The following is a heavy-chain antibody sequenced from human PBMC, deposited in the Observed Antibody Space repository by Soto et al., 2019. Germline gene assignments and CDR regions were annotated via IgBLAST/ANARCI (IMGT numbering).Heavy chain of an antibody. CDR1: GGSVSSGSYY. V-gene: IGHV4-61*01. D-gene: IGHD3-3*01. J-gene: IGHJ6*02. Sequence: LSLTCTVSGGSVSSGSYYWSWIRQPPGKGLEWIGYIYYSGSTNYNPSLKSRVTISVDTSKNQFSLKLSSVTAADTAVYYCASYYDFWSGYYGVWGQGTTVTVSS. CDR3: ASYYDFWSGYYGV. CDR2: IYYSGST.